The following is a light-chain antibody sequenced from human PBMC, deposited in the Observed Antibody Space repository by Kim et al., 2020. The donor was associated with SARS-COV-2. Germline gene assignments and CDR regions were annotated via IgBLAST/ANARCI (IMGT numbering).Light chain of an antibody. J-gene: IGKJ3*01. CDR1: QSVRSNY. Sequence: DIVLTQSPGTLSLSPGDRATLSCRASQSVRSNYLAWYQQKPGQAPRLLLYGASTRATGIPDGFSGSGSGTDFTLIISGLEPEDCAVYFCQQYMTSSLNFGPGTKVDIK. V-gene: IGKV3-20*01. CDR2: GAS. CDR3: QQYMTSSLN.